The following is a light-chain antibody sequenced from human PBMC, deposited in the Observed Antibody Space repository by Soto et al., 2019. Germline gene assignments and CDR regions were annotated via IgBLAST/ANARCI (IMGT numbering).Light chain of an antibody. CDR2: DAS. J-gene: IGKJ1*01. Sequence: IVLTQSPVTLALSPGERAVLSCRASQSVSTSLAWYQHKPGQAPRLFIYDASKRAPGIPARFSGSGSGTDFTLTISSLEPEDFAVYYCQVRDVWPSLGQGTKV. V-gene: IGKV3-11*01. CDR3: QVRDVWPS. CDR1: QSVSTS.